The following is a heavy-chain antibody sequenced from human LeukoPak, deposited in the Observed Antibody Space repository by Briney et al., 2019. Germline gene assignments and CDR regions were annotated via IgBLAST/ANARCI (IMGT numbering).Heavy chain of an antibody. D-gene: IGHD6-13*01. J-gene: IGHJ4*02. Sequence: GESLKISCKGSGYLFTTYWISWVRQMPGKGLEWMGRIDPSDSYTNYSPSFQGHVTISADKSFSTAYLQWTSLMGADTAMYYCARNAKAYGSSCDYWGQGTLVTVSS. CDR1: GYLFTTYW. V-gene: IGHV5-10-1*01. CDR2: IDPSDSYT. CDR3: ARNAKAYGSSCDY.